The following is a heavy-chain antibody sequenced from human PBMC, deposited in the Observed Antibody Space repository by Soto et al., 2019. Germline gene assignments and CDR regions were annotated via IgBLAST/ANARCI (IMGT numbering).Heavy chain of an antibody. CDR2: IYPADSDT. D-gene: IGHD5-12*01. V-gene: IGHV5-51*01. CDR3: ASIFTAVATTGLGDFDY. CDR1: GYRFTSYW. Sequence: PGESLKISCKGSGYRFTSYWIGWVRQMPGKGLEWMGIIYPADSDTRYSPSFQGQVTISADKSISTAYLQWSSLKASDTAMYYCASIFTAVATTGLGDFDYWGQGTPVTVSS. J-gene: IGHJ4*02.